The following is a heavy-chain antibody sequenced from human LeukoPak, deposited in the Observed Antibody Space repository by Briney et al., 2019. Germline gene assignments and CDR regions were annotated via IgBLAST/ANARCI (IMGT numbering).Heavy chain of an antibody. Sequence: PGGSLRLSCAASGFTFSSYAMSWVRQAPGKGLEWVSAISGSGGSTYYADSVKGRFTISRDNSKNTLYLQMNSLRAEDTAVYYCAKGMAWGVPAATGIDYWGQGTLVTVSS. CDR2: ISGSGGST. CDR1: GFTFSSYA. J-gene: IGHJ4*02. V-gene: IGHV3-23*01. D-gene: IGHD2-2*01. CDR3: AKGMAWGVPAATGIDY.